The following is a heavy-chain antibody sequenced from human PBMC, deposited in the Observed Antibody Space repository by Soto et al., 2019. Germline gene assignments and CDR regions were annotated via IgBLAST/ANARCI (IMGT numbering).Heavy chain of an antibody. V-gene: IGHV4-39*01. CDR1: GGSLDRSKYY. Sequence: PSETLSLTCNVSGGSLDRSKYYWDWLRQPPGKGLDWIGTTYYNGNAYYNPSLKSRVSMSVDTSKNQFSLKLVSVTAADTAVYYCARRFVAVVIKGWGYWGQGTLVTSPQ. CDR2: TYYNGNA. D-gene: IGHD3-10*01. J-gene: IGHJ4*02. CDR3: ARRFVAVVIKGWGY.